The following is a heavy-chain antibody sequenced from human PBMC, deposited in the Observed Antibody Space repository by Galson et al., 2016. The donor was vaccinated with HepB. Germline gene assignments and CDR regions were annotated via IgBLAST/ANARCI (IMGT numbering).Heavy chain of an antibody. CDR3: AKIATLGGSSNYYDYYGMDV. V-gene: IGHV3-23*01. J-gene: IGHJ6*02. D-gene: IGHD1-26*01. CDR1: GFTFSSYA. CDR2: IRGSGDST. Sequence: SLRLSCAASGFTFSSYAMSWVRQAPGKGLEWVSTIRGSGDSTYSADSVKGRFTISRDNSKNTLFLQMNSLRAEDTAIYYCAKIATLGGSSNYYDYYGMDVWGQGTTVTVSS.